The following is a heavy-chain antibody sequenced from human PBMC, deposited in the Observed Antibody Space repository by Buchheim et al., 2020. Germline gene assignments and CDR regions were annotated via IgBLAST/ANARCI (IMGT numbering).Heavy chain of an antibody. CDR1: GFTFSSYS. D-gene: IGHD5-18*01. CDR2: ISYDGSNK. V-gene: IGHV3-30-3*01. CDR3: ARESDSYGYGDH. Sequence: QVQLVESGGGVVQPGRSLRLSCAASGFTFSSYSMHWVRQAPGKGLEWVAVISYDGSNKYYADSVKGRFTISRDNSKNTLYLQMHSLRAEETAVYYCARESDSYGYGDHWGQGPL. J-gene: IGHJ4*02.